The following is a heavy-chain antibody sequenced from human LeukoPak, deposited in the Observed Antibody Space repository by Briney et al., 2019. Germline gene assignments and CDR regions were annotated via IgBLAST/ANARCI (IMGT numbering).Heavy chain of an antibody. J-gene: IGHJ5*02. CDR2: IYYSGST. CDR3: ARVIPFVWFDL. CDR1: GGSISSYY. V-gene: IGHV4-59*08. D-gene: IGHD3-16*02. Sequence: PSETLSLTCTVSGGSISSYYWSWIRQPPGKGLEWIGYIYYSGSTNYNPSLKSRVTISVDTSKNQFSLKLSSVTAAGTAVYYCARVIPFVWFDLWGQGTLVTVSS.